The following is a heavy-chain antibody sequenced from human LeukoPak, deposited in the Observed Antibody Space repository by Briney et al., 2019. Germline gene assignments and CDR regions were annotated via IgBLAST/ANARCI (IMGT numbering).Heavy chain of an antibody. CDR2: VSWNSGTI. Sequence: PGGSLRLSCAASGFTFDDYAMFWVRQPPGKGLEWVSGVSWNSGTIGYADSVKGRFTISRDNAKNSLYLQMNSLRAEDTALYYRAILRPSGYSARPDAFDIWGQRTMVTVSS. J-gene: IGHJ3*02. CDR3: AILRPSGYSARPDAFDI. D-gene: IGHD3-22*01. V-gene: IGHV3-9*01. CDR1: GFTFDDYA.